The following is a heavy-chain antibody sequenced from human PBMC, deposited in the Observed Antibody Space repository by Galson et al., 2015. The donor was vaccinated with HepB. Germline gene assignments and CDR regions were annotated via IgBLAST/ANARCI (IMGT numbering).Heavy chain of an antibody. Sequence: SVKVSCKASGGTFSSYAISWVRQAPGQGLEWMGRIIPILGIANYAQKFQGRVTITADKSTSTAYMELSSLRSEDTAVYYCARGPPEAAMVSYFDYWGQGTLVTVSS. CDR1: GGTFSSYA. CDR3: ARGPPEAAMVSYFDY. J-gene: IGHJ4*02. V-gene: IGHV1-69*04. CDR2: IIPILGIA. D-gene: IGHD5-18*01.